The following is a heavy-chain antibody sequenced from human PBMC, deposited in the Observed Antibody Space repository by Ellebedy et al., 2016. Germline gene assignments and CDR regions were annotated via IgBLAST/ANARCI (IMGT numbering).Heavy chain of an antibody. V-gene: IGHV4-34*01. J-gene: IGHJ6*02. D-gene: IGHD3-9*01. CDR3: ARAPYYDILTGRYYYYGMDV. CDR2: INHSGST. Sequence: SETLSLXCAVYGGSFSGYYWSWIRQPPGKGLEWIGEINHSGSTNYNPSLKSRVTISVDTSKNQFSLKLSSVTAADTAVYYCARAPYYDILTGRYYYYGMDVWGQGTTVTVSS. CDR1: GGSFSGYY.